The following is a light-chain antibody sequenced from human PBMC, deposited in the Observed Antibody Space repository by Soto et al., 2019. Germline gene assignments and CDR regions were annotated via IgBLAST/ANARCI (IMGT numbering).Light chain of an antibody. V-gene: IGKV1-8*01. CDR2: AAS. CDR1: QGISSY. Sequence: AIRMTPAPSSFSASAGDRVTITCRASQGISSYLAWYQQKPGKAPKLLIYAASTLQSGVPSRFSGSGSGTDFTLTISCLQSEDFATYYCQQYYSYPPLTFGQGTKVDIK. J-gene: IGKJ1*01. CDR3: QQYYSYPPLT.